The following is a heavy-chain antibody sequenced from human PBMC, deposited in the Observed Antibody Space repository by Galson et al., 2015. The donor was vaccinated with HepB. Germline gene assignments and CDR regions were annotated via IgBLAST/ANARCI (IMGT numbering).Heavy chain of an antibody. CDR1: GFTFSSYG. CDR3: AKTSQVAGDFDY. V-gene: IGHV3-30*18. Sequence: SLRLSCAASGFTFSSYGMHWVRQAPGKGLEWVAVISYDGSNKYYADSVKGRFTISRDNSKNTLYLQMNSLRAEDTAVYYCAKTSQVAGDFDYWGQGTLVTVSS. CDR2: ISYDGSNK. J-gene: IGHJ4*02. D-gene: IGHD6-19*01.